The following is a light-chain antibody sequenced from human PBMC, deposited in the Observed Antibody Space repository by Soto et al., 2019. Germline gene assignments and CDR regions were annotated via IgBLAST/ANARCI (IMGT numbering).Light chain of an antibody. CDR1: NIGSKS. Sequence: SYELTQPPSVSVAPGKTARITCGGNNIGSKSVHWYQQKPGQAPVLVIYYDSDRPSGTPERFSGSNSGNTATLTISRVEAGDEADYYCQVWDSSSDSYVFGTGTKVTVL. J-gene: IGLJ1*01. V-gene: IGLV3-21*04. CDR3: QVWDSSSDSYV. CDR2: YDS.